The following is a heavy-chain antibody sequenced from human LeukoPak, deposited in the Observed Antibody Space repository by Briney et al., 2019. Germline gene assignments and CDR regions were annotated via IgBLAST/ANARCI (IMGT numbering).Heavy chain of an antibody. Sequence: GGSLRLSCAASGFTFSSYGMSWVRQAPGKGLEWVSAISGSGGSTYYADSVKGRFTISRDNSKNTLYLQMNSLRAEDTAVYYCAKDLEFNYYDSSGYWDYWGQGTLVTVSS. CDR1: GFTFSSYG. CDR3: AKDLEFNYYDSSGYWDY. V-gene: IGHV3-23*01. D-gene: IGHD3-22*01. CDR2: ISGSGGST. J-gene: IGHJ4*02.